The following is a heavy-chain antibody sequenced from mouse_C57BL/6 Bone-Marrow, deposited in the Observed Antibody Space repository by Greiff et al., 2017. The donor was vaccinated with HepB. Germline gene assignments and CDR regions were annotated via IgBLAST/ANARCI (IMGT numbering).Heavy chain of an antibody. CDR2: IDPENGDT. Sequence: EVKLQESGAELVRPGASVKLSCTASGFNIKDDYMHWVKQRPEQGLEWIGWIDPENGDTEYASKFKGKATITADTSSNTAYLQLSSLTSEDTAVYCCTTDTTGWFAYWGQGTLVTVSA. V-gene: IGHV14-4*01. CDR3: TTDTTGWFAY. CDR1: GFNIKDDY. J-gene: IGHJ3*01. D-gene: IGHD1-1*01.